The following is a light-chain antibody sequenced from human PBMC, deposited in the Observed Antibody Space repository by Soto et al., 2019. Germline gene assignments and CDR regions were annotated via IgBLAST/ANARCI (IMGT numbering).Light chain of an antibody. CDR1: NSNIGRNN. V-gene: IGLV1-44*01. CDR3: AAWDDSLNGYVV. Sequence: QSVLTQPPSASGTPGQRVTISCSGSNSNIGRNNVNWYQQLPGTAPKLLVYSYNQRPSGVPDRFSGSKSGTSASLAISGLQSEDEAHYYCAAWDDSLNGYVVFGGGTKLTVL. CDR2: SYN. J-gene: IGLJ3*02.